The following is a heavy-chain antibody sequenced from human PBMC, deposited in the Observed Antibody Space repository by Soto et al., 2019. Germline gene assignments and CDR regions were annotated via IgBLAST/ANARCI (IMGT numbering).Heavy chain of an antibody. D-gene: IGHD2-2*01. V-gene: IGHV4-4*02. CDR1: GGSISSSNW. CDR3: ARGVFIVLVPAANDAFDI. CDR2: IYHSGST. Sequence: PSETLSLTCAVSGGSISSSNWWRWVRQPPGKGLEWIGEIYHSGSTNYNPSLKSRVTISVDKSKNQFSLKLSSVTAADTAVYYCARGVFIVLVPAANDAFDIWGKGKMVTVS. J-gene: IGHJ3*02.